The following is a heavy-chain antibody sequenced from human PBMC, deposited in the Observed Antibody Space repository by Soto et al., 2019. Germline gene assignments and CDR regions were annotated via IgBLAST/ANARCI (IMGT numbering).Heavy chain of an antibody. J-gene: IGHJ4*02. CDR1: GSSINSSGYY. Sequence: SETLSLTCTVSGSSINSSGYYWGWIRQPPGKGLEWIGSMFYGVSTYYNPSLKSRVTVSVDTSKNQFSLNLRSVTAADTAVYYCARLPARHLVDYWGQGTLVTVSS. CDR2: MFYGVST. CDR3: ARLPARHLVDY. D-gene: IGHD3-3*02. V-gene: IGHV4-39*01.